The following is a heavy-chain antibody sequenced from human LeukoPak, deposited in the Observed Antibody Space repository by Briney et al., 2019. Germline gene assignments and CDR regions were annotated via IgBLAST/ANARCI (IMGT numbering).Heavy chain of an antibody. Sequence: SVKVSCKASGGTFSSYAISWVRQAPGQGLEWMGGIIPIFGTANYAQKFQGRVTITADESTSTAYMELSSLRSEDTAVYYCARRRYYSSGGSCYEDYWGQGTLVTVSS. CDR3: ARRRYYSSGGSCYEDY. V-gene: IGHV1-69*13. D-gene: IGHD2-15*01. J-gene: IGHJ4*02. CDR2: IIPIFGTA. CDR1: GGTFSSYA.